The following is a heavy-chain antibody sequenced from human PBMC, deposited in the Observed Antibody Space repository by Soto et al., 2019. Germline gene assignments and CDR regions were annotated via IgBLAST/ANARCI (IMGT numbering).Heavy chain of an antibody. J-gene: IGHJ4*02. CDR1: GFTFKNYW. D-gene: IGHD3-22*01. Sequence: EVQLVESGGGLVQPGGSLRLSCAASGFTFKNYWMHWARQVPGEGLVWVSRIDSVGLTATYADSVKGRFTISRDNAKNTLYLEMNRLRAEDTARYYWARDGYDYDTSGDCLGYWGQGILVNVSS. CDR3: ARDGYDYDTSGDCLGY. V-gene: IGHV3-74*03. CDR2: IDSVGLTA.